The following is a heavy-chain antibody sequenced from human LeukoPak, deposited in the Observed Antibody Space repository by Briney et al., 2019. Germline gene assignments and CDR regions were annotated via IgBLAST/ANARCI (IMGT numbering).Heavy chain of an antibody. CDR3: ARAGPTGTNDAFDI. V-gene: IGHV3-53*01. J-gene: IGHJ3*02. Sequence: PGGSLRLSCAASGLTVSRNYMTWVRQAPGKGLEWVSVIYRGGSTYYADSVKGRFTISRDNSKNTLYLQMNSLRAEDTAVYYCARAGPTGTNDAFDIWGQGTMVTVSS. CDR1: GLTVSRNY. CDR2: IYRGGST. D-gene: IGHD1-1*01.